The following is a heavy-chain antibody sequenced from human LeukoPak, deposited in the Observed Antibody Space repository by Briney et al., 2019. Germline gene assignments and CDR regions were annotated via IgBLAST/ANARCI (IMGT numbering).Heavy chain of an antibody. CDR3: ACRVHSSGYYTLVY. J-gene: IGHJ4*02. Sequence: SETLSLTCTVSGGSISSSSYYWGWIRQPPGKGLEWIGSIYYSGSTYYNPSLKSRVTISVDRSKNQFSLKLSSVTAADTAVYYCACRVHSSGYYTLVYWGQGTLVTVSS. D-gene: IGHD3-22*01. CDR1: GGSISSSSYY. V-gene: IGHV4-39*07. CDR2: IYYSGST.